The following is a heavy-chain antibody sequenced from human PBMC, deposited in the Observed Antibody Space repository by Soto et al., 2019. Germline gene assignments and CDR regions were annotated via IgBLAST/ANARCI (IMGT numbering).Heavy chain of an antibody. CDR1: GGTFSSYA. CDR3: ARDPGIQLWPANYYYGMDV. Sequence: SVKVSCKASGGTFSSYAISWVRQAPGQGLEWMGGIIPIFGTANYAQKFQGRVTITADESTSTAYMELSSLRSGDTAVYYCARDPGIQLWPANYYYGMDVWGQGTTVTVSS. V-gene: IGHV1-69*13. J-gene: IGHJ6*02. D-gene: IGHD5-18*01. CDR2: IIPIFGTA.